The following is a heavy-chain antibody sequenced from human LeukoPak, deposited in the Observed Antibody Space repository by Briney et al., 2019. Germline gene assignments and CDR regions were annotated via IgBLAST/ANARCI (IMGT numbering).Heavy chain of an antibody. D-gene: IGHD1-14*01. CDR2: IYNNGST. V-gene: IGHV4-59*01. CDR3: ARARINWFDP. J-gene: IGHJ5*02. Sequence: PSEILSLTCTVSGGSISSYYWSWIRQPRGKGLEWIGYIYNNGSTNYNPSLKSRVTISVDTSKNQFSLKLSSVTAADTALYYCARARINWFDPWGQGTLVTVSS. CDR1: GGSISSYY.